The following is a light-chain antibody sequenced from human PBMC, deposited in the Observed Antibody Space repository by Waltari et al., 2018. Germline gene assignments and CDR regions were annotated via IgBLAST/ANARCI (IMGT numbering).Light chain of an antibody. Sequence: DIVMTQSPDSLAVSLGERATINCKSSQSILYSSNNTNYFAWFHQKPGQPPKLLIYWASTRQSGVPDRFSGSGSGTDFTLTISSLQAEDVAVYYCQQYYSAPWTCGQGTKVEIK. V-gene: IGKV4-1*01. J-gene: IGKJ1*01. CDR3: QQYYSAPWT. CDR1: QSILYSSNNTNY. CDR2: WAS.